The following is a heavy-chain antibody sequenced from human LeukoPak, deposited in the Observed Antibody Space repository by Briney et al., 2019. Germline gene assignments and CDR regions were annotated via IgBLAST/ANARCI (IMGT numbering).Heavy chain of an antibody. CDR3: ARDFSSPPADY. CDR1: GFTLSSYS. V-gene: IGHV3-21*01. CDR2: ISSSSSYI. Sequence: GGSLRLSCAASGFTLSSYSMNWVRQAPGKGLEWVSSISSSSSYIYYADSVKGRFTISRDNAKNSLYLQMNSLRAEDTAVYYCARDFSSPPADYWGQGTLVTVSS. D-gene: IGHD6-13*01. J-gene: IGHJ4*02.